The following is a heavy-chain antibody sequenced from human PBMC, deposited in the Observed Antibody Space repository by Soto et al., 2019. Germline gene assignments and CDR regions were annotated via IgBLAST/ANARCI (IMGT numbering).Heavy chain of an antibody. CDR2: IMPVFRRP. V-gene: IGHV1-69*12. CDR1: GGTFRTSA. CDR3: ARDKDRPQLCGNYYYILEV. Sequence: QVQLVQSGAEVKKPGSSVKVSCKSSGGTFRTSAISCVRQAPGKGLEWVGGIMPVFRRPKYAQNFQGRVTITADESTSTAYMELSSLRSDDTAVYYCARDKDRPQLCGNYYYILEVWGQGTAVTVSS. J-gene: IGHJ6*02. D-gene: IGHD3-16*01.